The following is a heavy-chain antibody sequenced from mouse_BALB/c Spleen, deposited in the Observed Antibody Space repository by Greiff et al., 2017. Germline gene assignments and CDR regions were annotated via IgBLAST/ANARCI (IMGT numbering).Heavy chain of an antibody. CDR2: IWAGGST. D-gene: IGHD2-2*01. Sequence: VHLVESGPGLVAPSQSLSITCTASGFSLTSYGVHWVRQPPGKGLEWLGVIWAGGSTNYNSALMSRLSISKDNSKSHVVLKMNSLQTDDTAMYYCARDGYFAYWGQGTLVTVSA. J-gene: IGHJ3*01. CDR3: ARDGYFAY. V-gene: IGHV2-9*02. CDR1: GFSLTSYG.